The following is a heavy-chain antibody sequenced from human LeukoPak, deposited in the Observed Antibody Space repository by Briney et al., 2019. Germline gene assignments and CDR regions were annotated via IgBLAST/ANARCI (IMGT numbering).Heavy chain of an antibody. CDR2: ISGSGGIA. CDR3: AKHDPRRVVITNWFDP. Sequence: GGSLRLSCAASGFTFSAYAISWVRQAPGKGLEWVSAISGSGGIAYYADSVKGRFTISRGNSKNTLYLQMNSLRAENTAVYYCAKHDPRRVVITNWFDPWGQGTLVTVSS. V-gene: IGHV3-23*01. J-gene: IGHJ5*02. D-gene: IGHD3-22*01. CDR1: GFTFSAYA.